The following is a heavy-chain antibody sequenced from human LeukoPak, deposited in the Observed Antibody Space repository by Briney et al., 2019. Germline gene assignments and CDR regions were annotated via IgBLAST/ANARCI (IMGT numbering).Heavy chain of an antibody. J-gene: IGHJ4*02. CDR2: TNAGNGNT. CDR1: GYTFTTYA. Sequence: ASVKVSCKASGYTFTTYAMHWVRQAPGQRLEWMGWTNAGNGNTKYSQKFQGRVTIIRDTFASTAYMELSSLTSEDTAVYYCARGRKGRGRGQWELPVGDFDYWGQGALVTVSS. CDR3: ARGRKGRGRGQWELPVGDFDY. V-gene: IGHV1-3*01. D-gene: IGHD1-26*01.